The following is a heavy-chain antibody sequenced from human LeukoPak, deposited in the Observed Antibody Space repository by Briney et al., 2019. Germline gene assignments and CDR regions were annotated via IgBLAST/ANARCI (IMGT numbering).Heavy chain of an antibody. Sequence: GGSLRLSCAASGFTFSSYDMHWVRRATGKGLEWVSAIGTAGDTYYPGSVKGRFTISRDNSKNTLYLQMNSLRAEDTAVYYCARGLVVTNTIDYWGQGTLVTVSS. V-gene: IGHV3-13*01. CDR3: ARGLVVTNTIDY. J-gene: IGHJ4*02. CDR1: GFTFSSYD. CDR2: IGTAGDT. D-gene: IGHD3-22*01.